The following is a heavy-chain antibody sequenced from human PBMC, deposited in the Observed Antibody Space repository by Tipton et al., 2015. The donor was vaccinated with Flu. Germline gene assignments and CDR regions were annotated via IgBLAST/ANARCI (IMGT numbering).Heavy chain of an antibody. J-gene: IGHJ4*02. CDR2: IYHSGST. Sequence: TLSLTCTVSGYSISSGFYWGWIRQPPGKGLEWIGNIYHSGSTFYNPSPKSRVTISVDTSKNQSSLKLSSVTAADTAVYYCARGDGYNFDYWGQGTLVTVSS. CDR3: ARGDGYNFDY. V-gene: IGHV4-38-2*02. D-gene: IGHD5-24*01. CDR1: GYSISSGFY.